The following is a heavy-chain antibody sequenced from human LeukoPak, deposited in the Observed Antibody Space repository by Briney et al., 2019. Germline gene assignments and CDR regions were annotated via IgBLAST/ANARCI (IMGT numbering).Heavy chain of an antibody. J-gene: IGHJ4*02. CDR3: ARGLYSSGWYVPELDY. CDR2: ITTRGDT. Sequence: GGSLRLSCAASGFTFSSYDMHWVRQATGKGLEWVSAITTRGDTYYSGSVKGRFTISRENAKNSLYLQMNSLRAGDAAVYYCARGLYSSGWYVPELDYWGQGTLVAVSS. CDR1: GFTFSSYD. D-gene: IGHD6-19*01. V-gene: IGHV3-13*04.